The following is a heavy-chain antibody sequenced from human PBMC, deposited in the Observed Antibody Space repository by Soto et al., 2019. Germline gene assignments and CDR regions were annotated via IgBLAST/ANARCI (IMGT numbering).Heavy chain of an antibody. J-gene: IGHJ4*02. CDR1: GFTVSSNY. V-gene: IGHV3-53*01. Sequence: GGSLRLSCAASGFTVSSNYMSWVRQAPGKGLEWVSVIYSGGSTYYADSVKGRFTISRDNSKNTLYLQMNSLRAEDTAVYYCARGDYYDSSGSFDYWGQGTLVTVS. CDR3: ARGDYYDSSGSFDY. D-gene: IGHD3-22*01. CDR2: IYSGGST.